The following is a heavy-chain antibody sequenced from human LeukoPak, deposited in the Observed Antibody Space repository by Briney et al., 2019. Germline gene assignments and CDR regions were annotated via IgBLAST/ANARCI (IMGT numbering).Heavy chain of an antibody. CDR1: GYTFTDYY. V-gene: IGHV1-2*06. CDR3: ARDRGAGGWECGTY. J-gene: IGHJ4*02. D-gene: IGHD1-26*01. CDR2: INPNIGGT. Sequence: GASVKVSCKASGYTFTDYYMHWVRQAPGQGLEWMGRINPNIGGTNFAQKFQGRVTMTRDTSINTAYMELSRLTPDDTAVYYCARDRGAGGWECGTYWGQGTLVTVSP.